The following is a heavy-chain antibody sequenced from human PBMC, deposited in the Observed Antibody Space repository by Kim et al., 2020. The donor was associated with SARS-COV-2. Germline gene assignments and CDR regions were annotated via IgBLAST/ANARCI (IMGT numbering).Heavy chain of an antibody. CDR3: ARVPIITGTASFDY. D-gene: IGHD1-20*01. J-gene: IGHJ4*02. V-gene: IGHV1-3*01. Sequence: SQKCQGRVAITRDTSASTAYMELSSLRSEDTAVYYCARVPIITGTASFDYWGQGTLVTVSS.